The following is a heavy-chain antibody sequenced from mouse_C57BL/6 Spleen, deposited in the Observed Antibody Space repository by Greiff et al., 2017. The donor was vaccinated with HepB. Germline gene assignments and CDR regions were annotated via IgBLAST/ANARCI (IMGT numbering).Heavy chain of an antibody. CDR2: IYPGGGYT. D-gene: IGHD2-3*01. Sequence: QVQLQQSGAELVRPGTSVKMSCKASGYTFTNYWIGWAKQRPGHGLEWIGDIYPGGGYTNYNEKFKGKATLTADKSSSIAYMQFSSLTSEDSAIYYCARRNDGPYYFDYWGQGTTLTVSS. J-gene: IGHJ2*01. CDR1: GYTFTNYW. V-gene: IGHV1-63*01. CDR3: ARRNDGPYYFDY.